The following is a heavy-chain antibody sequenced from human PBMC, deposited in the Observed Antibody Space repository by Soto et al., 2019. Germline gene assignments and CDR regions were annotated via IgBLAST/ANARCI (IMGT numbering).Heavy chain of an antibody. CDR1: GGSFSGSY. J-gene: IGHJ5*02. CDR3: ARRGIGYCSGGSCSYNWFDP. Sequence: GTLALTCAVYGGSFSGSYWSWIRQPPGKGLEWIGEINHSGSTNYNPSLKSRVTISVDTSKNQFSLKLSSVTAADTAVYYCARRGIGYCSGGSCSYNWFDPWGQGTLVTVS. D-gene: IGHD2-15*01. CDR2: INHSGST. V-gene: IGHV4-34*01.